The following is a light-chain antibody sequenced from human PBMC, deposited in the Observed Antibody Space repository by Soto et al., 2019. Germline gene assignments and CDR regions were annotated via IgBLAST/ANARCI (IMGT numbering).Light chain of an antibody. V-gene: IGLV1-40*01. Sequence: QSVLTQPPSVSGAPGQRVTISCTGSSSNIGAGYDVHWYQQLPGTAPKLLIYGNSNRPSGVPDRFSGSKSGTSASLDITGIQAEDEADYYGQSYDRSLSGYVFGTGTKVTV. CDR2: GNS. J-gene: IGLJ1*01. CDR1: SSNIGAGYD. CDR3: QSYDRSLSGYV.